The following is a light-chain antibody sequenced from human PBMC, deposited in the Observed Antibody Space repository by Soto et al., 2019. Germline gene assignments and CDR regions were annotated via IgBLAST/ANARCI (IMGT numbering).Light chain of an antibody. V-gene: IGKV3-15*01. Sequence: EIVMTQSPATLSVSPGETATLSCRASQTVGSNLAWYQQKPGRAPRLLISATSTRATGVPGRFGGRGSGTEFTLTISSLQSEDIAVYYCQQYEDWYSFGQGTKVEIK. J-gene: IGKJ2*01. CDR3: QQYEDWYS. CDR1: QTVGSN. CDR2: ATS.